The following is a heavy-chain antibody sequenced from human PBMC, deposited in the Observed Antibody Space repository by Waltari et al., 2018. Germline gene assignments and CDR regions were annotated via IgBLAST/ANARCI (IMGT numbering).Heavy chain of an antibody. Sequence: EVQLVESGGGLVQPGGSLRLSCAASGFTFSSYWMRCVRQAPGKGLEWVANIKQDGSEKYYVDSVKGRFTISRDNAKNSLYLQMNSLRAEDTAVYYCARAGRGSSFSKSVVDYWGQGTLVTVSS. CDR3: ARAGRGSSFSKSVVDY. D-gene: IGHD6-6*01. CDR2: IKQDGSEK. CDR1: GFTFSSYW. J-gene: IGHJ4*02. V-gene: IGHV3-7*01.